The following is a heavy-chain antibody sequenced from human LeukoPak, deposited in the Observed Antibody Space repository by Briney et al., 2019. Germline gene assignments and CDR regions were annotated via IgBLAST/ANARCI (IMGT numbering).Heavy chain of an antibody. D-gene: IGHD2-2*01. Sequence: PGGSLRLSCAASGFTFSSYAMHWVRQAPGKGLEWVAVISYDGSNKYYADSVKGRFTISRDNSKNTLYLQMNSLRAEDTAVYYCAKGLVPAATTRRRDYFDYWGQGTLVSVSS. CDR3: AKGLVPAATTRRRDYFDY. J-gene: IGHJ4*02. CDR2: ISYDGSNK. V-gene: IGHV3-30*07. CDR1: GFTFSSYA.